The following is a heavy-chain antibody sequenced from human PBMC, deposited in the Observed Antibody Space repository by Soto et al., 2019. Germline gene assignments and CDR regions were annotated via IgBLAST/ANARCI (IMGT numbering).Heavy chain of an antibody. CDR1: GGSFSGYY. V-gene: IGHV4-34*01. J-gene: IGHJ4*02. Sequence: KPSETLSLTCAVYGGSFSGYYWSWIRQPPGKGLEWIGEINHSGSTNYNPSLKSRVTISVDTSKNQFSLKLSSVTAADTAVYYCARYDSSGYYPTFDYWGQGTLVTVSS. CDR2: INHSGST. D-gene: IGHD3-22*01. CDR3: ARYDSSGYYPTFDY.